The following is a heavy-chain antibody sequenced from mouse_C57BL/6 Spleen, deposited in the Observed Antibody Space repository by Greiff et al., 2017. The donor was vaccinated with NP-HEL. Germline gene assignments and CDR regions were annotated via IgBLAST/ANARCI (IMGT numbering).Heavy chain of an antibody. V-gene: IGHV3-6*01. CDR1: GYSITSGYY. J-gene: IGHJ1*03. Sequence: EVQRVESGPGLVKPSQSLSLTCSVTGYSITSGYYWNWIRQFPGNKLEWMGYISYDGSNNYNPSLKNRSSITRYTSKNQFLLKFNSLTTDDTATYYCARDGSSRSNFYVWGTGTTVTVSS. CDR2: ISYDGSN. CDR3: ARDGSSRSNFYV. D-gene: IGHD1-1*01.